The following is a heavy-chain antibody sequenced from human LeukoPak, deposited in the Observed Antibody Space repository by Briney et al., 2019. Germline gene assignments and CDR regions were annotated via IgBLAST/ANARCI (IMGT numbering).Heavy chain of an antibody. D-gene: IGHD2-15*01. J-gene: IGHJ3*02. CDR2: FYTSGST. CDR3: ARVSGYCSGGSCPPVGI. CDR1: GGSISSGSYY. V-gene: IGHV4-61*02. Sequence: SQTLSLTCTVSGGSISSGSYYWSWIRQPAGKGLEWIGRFYTSGSTNYNPSLKSRVTISVDTSKNQFSLKLSSVTAADTAVYYCARVSGYCSGGSCPPVGIWGQGTMVTVSS.